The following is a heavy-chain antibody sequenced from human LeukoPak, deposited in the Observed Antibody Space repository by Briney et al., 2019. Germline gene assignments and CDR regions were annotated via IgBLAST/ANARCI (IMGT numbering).Heavy chain of an antibody. CDR2: IYYSGST. CDR1: GGSLSSGDYY. V-gene: IGHV4-30-4*08. D-gene: IGHD1-26*01. Sequence: SETLSLTCTVSGGSLSSGDYYWSWIRQPPGKGLEWIGYIYYSGSTYYNPSLKSRVTVSVDTSKDQFSLKLSSVTAADTAVYYCARAEEPYYFDYWGQGTLVTVSS. J-gene: IGHJ4*02. CDR3: ARAEEPYYFDY.